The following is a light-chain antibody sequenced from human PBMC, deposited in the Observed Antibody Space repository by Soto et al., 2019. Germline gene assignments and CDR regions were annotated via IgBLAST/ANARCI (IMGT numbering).Light chain of an antibody. J-gene: IGLJ1*01. CDR1: GSDIGAGYD. CDR3: QSYDSSLNSYV. Sequence: QSVLTQPPSVSEAPGQRVTVSCTGTGSDIGAGYDVHWYQQLPGAAPKLLIYSNAIRPSGVPDRFSGSKSGTSASLATTGLRAEDEADYYCQSYDSSLNSYVFGTGTKVTVL. CDR2: SNA. V-gene: IGLV1-40*01.